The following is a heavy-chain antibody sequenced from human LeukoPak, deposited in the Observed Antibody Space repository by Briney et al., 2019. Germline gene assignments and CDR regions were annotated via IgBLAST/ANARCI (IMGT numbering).Heavy chain of an antibody. V-gene: IGHV3-23*01. Sequence: GGSLRLSCAASGFTFNSYAMSWVRQAPGKGLEWVSAISGSGGSTYYADSVKGRFTISRDNSKNTLYLQMNSLRAEDTAVYYCAKDLSGYSSGWYGAPNDYWGQGTLVTVSS. CDR3: AKDLSGYSSGWYGAPNDY. D-gene: IGHD6-19*01. J-gene: IGHJ4*02. CDR1: GFTFNSYA. CDR2: ISGSGGST.